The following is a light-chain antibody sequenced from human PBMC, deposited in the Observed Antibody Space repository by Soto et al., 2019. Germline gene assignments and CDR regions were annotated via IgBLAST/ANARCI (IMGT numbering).Light chain of an antibody. V-gene: IGKV1-5*03. J-gene: IGKJ4*01. Sequence: DIQMTQSPSTLSASVGDRVTITCRASQSISSWLAWYQQKPGKAPKLLIYKASSLESGVPSRFSGSGSGTEFTLTISSLQPDDFATYYCQQYTRFGGGTKVHI. CDR2: KAS. CDR1: QSISSW. CDR3: QQYTR.